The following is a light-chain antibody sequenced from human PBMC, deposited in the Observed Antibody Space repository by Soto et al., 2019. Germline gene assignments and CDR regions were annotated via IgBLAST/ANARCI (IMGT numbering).Light chain of an antibody. Sequence: ETVMTQSPATLSVSPGERATLSCRASQSVSDNLAWYQQRPGQAPRLLIYGASTRATGIPARFSGGGSGTEFTLTISSLQSEDFAVYYCQQYKNWHQKFGKGTKVNI. J-gene: IGKJ1*01. V-gene: IGKV3-15*01. CDR2: GAS. CDR1: QSVSDN. CDR3: QQYKNWHQK.